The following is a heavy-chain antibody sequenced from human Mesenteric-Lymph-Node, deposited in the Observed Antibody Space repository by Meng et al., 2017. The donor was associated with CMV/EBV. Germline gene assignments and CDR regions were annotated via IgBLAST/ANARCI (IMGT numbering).Heavy chain of an antibody. CDR3: AKDGGLPATIVFAFDL. V-gene: IGHV3-23*01. D-gene: IGHD2-2*02. CDR2: ISSTSVVI. Sequence: GESLKISCAASGFTFSTFAMTWVRQAPGKGLEWVASISSTSVVINHADSVKGRFTVSRDSSKDTLYLQMNGLRAEDTAVYYCAKDGGLPATIVFAFDLWGQGTMVTVSS. J-gene: IGHJ3*01. CDR1: GFTFSTFA.